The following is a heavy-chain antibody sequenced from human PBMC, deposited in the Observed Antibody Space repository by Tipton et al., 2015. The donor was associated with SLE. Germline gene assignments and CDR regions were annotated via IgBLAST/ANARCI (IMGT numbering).Heavy chain of an antibody. CDR3: ARYCSGGSCYAYNWFDP. CDR2: ISSNGGST. V-gene: IGHV3-64*01. Sequence: SLRLSCAASGFTFDDYAMHWVRQAPGKGLEYVSAISSNGGSTYYANSVKGRFTISRDNAKNSLYLQMNSLRAEDTAVYYCARYCSGGSCYAYNWFDPWGQGTLVTVSS. J-gene: IGHJ5*02. D-gene: IGHD2-15*01. CDR1: GFTFDDYA.